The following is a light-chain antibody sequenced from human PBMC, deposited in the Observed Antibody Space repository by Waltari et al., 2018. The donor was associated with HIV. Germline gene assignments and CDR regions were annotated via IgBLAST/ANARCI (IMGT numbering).Light chain of an antibody. Sequence: DIQMTQSPSSVSAFVGDTVTITCRASQSITNWLAWYQQKPGGAPRLLIYDASTLETGVPSRFSGSVSGTDFTLTITSVQAEDFAVYYCQQVKSFPRTFGQGTRLDIK. CDR2: DAS. J-gene: IGKJ5*01. CDR3: QQVKSFPRT. V-gene: IGKV1-12*01. CDR1: QSITNW.